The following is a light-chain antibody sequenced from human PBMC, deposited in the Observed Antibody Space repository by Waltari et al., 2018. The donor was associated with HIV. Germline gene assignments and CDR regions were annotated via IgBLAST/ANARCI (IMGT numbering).Light chain of an antibody. CDR2: WAS. Sequence: DIVMTQSPDSLAVSLGERATINCKSSQSVLFTSNNKNYLAWYQQKPGQPPKLLIYWASTRESGVPVRFSGSGSGTDFTLTISSLQAEDVAVYYCQQYYRKPPTFGQGTKVEIK. CDR1: QSVLFTSNNKNY. V-gene: IGKV4-1*01. CDR3: QQYYRKPPT. J-gene: IGKJ1*01.